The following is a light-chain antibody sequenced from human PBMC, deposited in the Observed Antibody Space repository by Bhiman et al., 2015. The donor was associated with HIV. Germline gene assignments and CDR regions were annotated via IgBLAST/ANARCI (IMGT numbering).Light chain of an antibody. CDR1: SSNIGNNT. J-gene: IGLJ1*01. V-gene: IGLV1-47*01. CDR2: RNN. CDR3: AAWDDRLSGYV. Sequence: QSVLTQPPSASGTPGQRVTISCSGSSSNIGNNTVNWYQHLPGTAPKLLIYRNNQRPSGVPDRFSGSKSGTSASLAISGLRSEDEGDYYCAAWDDRLSGYVFATGTKVTVL.